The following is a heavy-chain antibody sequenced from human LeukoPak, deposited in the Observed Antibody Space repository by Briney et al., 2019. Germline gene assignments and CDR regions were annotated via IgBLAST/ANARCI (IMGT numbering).Heavy chain of an antibody. CDR2: INPNSGGT. Sequence: ASVKVSCKASGYTFTGYYMHWVRQAPGQGLEWMGWINPNSGGTNYAQKFQGRVTMTRDTSISTPYMELSRLRSDDTAVYYCARGNAERGGGYYYGMDVWGQGTTVTVSS. V-gene: IGHV1-2*02. CDR3: ARGNAERGGGYYYGMDV. D-gene: IGHD2-8*01. J-gene: IGHJ6*02. CDR1: GYTFTGYY.